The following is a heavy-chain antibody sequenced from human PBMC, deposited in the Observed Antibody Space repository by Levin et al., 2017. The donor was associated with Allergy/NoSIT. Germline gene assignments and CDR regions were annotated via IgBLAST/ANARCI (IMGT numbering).Heavy chain of an antibody. CDR2: ISDRSSTI. V-gene: IGHV3-48*01. CDR3: ARGRPIDF. J-gene: IGHJ4*02. D-gene: IGHD2-2*02. Sequence: GGSLRLSCAASGFTFSNYNMNWVRQAPGKRLEWVSYISDRSSTIYYTDSVKGRFTISRDNAKNSLYLQMNSLRAEDTAVYYCARGRPIDFWGQGTLVTVSS. CDR1: GFTFSNYN.